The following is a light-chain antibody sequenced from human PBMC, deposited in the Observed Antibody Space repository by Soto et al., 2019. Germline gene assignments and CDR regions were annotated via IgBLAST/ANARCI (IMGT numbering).Light chain of an antibody. CDR1: QSISSW. V-gene: IGKV1-5*03. J-gene: IGKJ5*01. CDR2: KAS. CDR3: QQYLSYPIT. Sequence: DIQMTQSPSTLSASVGDRVTITCRASQSISSWLAWYQQKPGKAPKSLIYKASSIESGVPSRFSGSGSGTEFTLTISSLQPDDFATYHCQQYLSYPITFGQGTRLEIK.